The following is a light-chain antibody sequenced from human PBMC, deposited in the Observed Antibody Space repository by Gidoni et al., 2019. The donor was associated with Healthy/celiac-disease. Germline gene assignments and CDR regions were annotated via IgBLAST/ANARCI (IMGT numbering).Light chain of an antibody. CDR1: SSNIGAGYD. Sequence: QSVLTQPPSVSEAPGQRVTISCTGSSSNIGAGYDVNWSQQLPGTAPYLLIYGTSNRPSGVPDRFSGSKSGTSASLAITGLQAEDEADYYCQSYDSSLSAGVFGGGTKLTVL. CDR3: QSYDSSLSAGV. J-gene: IGLJ3*02. V-gene: IGLV1-40*01. CDR2: GTS.